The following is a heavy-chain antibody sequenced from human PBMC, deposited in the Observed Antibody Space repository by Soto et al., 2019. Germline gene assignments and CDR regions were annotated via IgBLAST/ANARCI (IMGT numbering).Heavy chain of an antibody. J-gene: IGHJ5*02. V-gene: IGHV3-9*01. Sequence: QPGGSLRLSCAASGFTFDDYAMHWVRQAPGKGLEWVSGISWNSGSIGYADSVKGRFTISRDNAKNSLYLQMNSLRAEDTALYYCAKAFARSSVWGSYRSDWFDPWGQGTLVTVSS. CDR3: AKAFARSSVWGSYRSDWFDP. CDR1: GFTFDDYA. CDR2: ISWNSGSI. D-gene: IGHD3-16*02.